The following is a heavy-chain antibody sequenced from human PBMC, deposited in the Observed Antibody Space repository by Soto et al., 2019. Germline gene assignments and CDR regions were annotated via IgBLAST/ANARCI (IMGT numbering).Heavy chain of an antibody. J-gene: IGHJ2*01. Sequence: ASVKVSCKASGYTFTSYAMHWVRQAPGQRLEWMGWINAGNGNTKYSQKFQGRVTITRDTSASTAYMELSSLRSEDTAVYYCARESTHYYDSSGYFTTYWYFDLWGRGTLVTVSS. D-gene: IGHD3-22*01. CDR1: GYTFTSYA. CDR3: ARESTHYYDSSGYFTTYWYFDL. CDR2: INAGNGNT. V-gene: IGHV1-3*01.